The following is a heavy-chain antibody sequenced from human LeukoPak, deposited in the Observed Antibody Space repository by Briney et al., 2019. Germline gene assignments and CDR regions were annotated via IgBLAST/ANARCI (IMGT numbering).Heavy chain of an antibody. J-gene: IGHJ3*02. V-gene: IGHV3-9*03. CDR2: ISWNSGSI. CDR3: AKDITTVTTNAFDI. CDR1: GFTFDDYA. Sequence: GGSLILSCAASGFTFDDYAMHWVRQAPGKGLEWVSGISWNSGSIGYADSVKGRFTISRDNAKNSLYLQMNSLRAEDMALYYCAKDITTVTTNAFDIWGQGTMVTASS. D-gene: IGHD4-17*01.